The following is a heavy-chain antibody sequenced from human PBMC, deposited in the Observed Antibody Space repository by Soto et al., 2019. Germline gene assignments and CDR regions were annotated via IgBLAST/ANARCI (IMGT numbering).Heavy chain of an antibody. Sequence: PGGSLRLSCAASRFTLSNAWMSWVRQAPGKGLEWVGRIKRKTDGGTTDYAAPVKGRFTISRDASKNTLYLQMHSLKTQDTAAYYCTTDLGNKYYDFFSGYLQYYNCIDVWRQVTTITVCS. J-gene: IGHJ6*02. CDR3: TTDLGNKYYDFFSGYLQYYNCIDV. CDR2: IKRKTDGGTT. CDR1: RFTLSNAW. V-gene: IGHV3-15*01. D-gene: IGHD3-3*01.